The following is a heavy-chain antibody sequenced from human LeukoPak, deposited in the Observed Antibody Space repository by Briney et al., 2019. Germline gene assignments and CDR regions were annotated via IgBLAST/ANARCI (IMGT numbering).Heavy chain of an antibody. Sequence: GGSLRPSCAASGFTFSSYAMSWVRQAPGKGLEWVSAISGSGGSTYYADSVKGRFTISRDNSKNTLYLQMNSLRAEDTAVYYCAKSGRFLNAYYYYGMDVWGQGTTVTVSS. V-gene: IGHV3-23*01. J-gene: IGHJ6*02. D-gene: IGHD3-3*01. CDR3: AKSGRFLNAYYYYGMDV. CDR1: GFTFSSYA. CDR2: ISGSGGST.